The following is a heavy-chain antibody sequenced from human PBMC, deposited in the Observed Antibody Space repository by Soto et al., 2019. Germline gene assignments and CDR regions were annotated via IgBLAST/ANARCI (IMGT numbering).Heavy chain of an antibody. CDR1: GASMNNYY. J-gene: IGHJ4*02. V-gene: IGHV4-59*01. CDR2: IFYSGRA. Sequence: QVQLQESGPGLVKPSETLSLICTVSGASMNNYYGSWIRQPPGKGLEYIGYIFYSGRAEYNPSLRSRVTMSGDTSNNQFSVKMRSVTAADTTVYYCARSVHALGGVIWGQGILVTDSS. D-gene: IGHD3-16*01. CDR3: ARSVHALGGVI.